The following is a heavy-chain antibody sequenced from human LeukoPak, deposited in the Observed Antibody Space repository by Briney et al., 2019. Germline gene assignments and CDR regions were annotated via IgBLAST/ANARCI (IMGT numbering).Heavy chain of an antibody. V-gene: IGHV3-21*01. CDR2: ISSSSSYI. CDR3: ARDRENTAMVQFDY. D-gene: IGHD5-18*01. CDR1: GFTFSSYS. J-gene: IGHJ4*02. Sequence: GGSLRLSCAASGFTFSSYSMSWVRQAPGKGLEWVSSISSSSSYIYYADSVKGRFTISRDNAKNSLYLQMNSLRAEDTAVYYCARDRENTAMVQFDYWGQGTLVTVSS.